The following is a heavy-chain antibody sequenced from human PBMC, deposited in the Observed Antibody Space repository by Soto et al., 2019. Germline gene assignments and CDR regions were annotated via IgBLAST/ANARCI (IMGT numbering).Heavy chain of an antibody. CDR1: GGSISSSSYY. CDR3: ARGLFYSSSPGEPWFDP. V-gene: IGHV4-39*01. D-gene: IGHD6-6*01. Sequence: PSETLSLTCTVSGGSISSSSYYWGWILQPPGKGLEWIGSIYYSGSTYYNPSLKSRVTISVDTSKNQFSLKLSSVTAADTAVYYCARGLFYSSSPGEPWFDPWGQGTLVTVSS. CDR2: IYYSGST. J-gene: IGHJ5*02.